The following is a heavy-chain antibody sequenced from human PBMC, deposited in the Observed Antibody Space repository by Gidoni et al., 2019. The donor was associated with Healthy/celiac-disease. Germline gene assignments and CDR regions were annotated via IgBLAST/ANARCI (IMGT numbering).Heavy chain of an antibody. CDR1: GFTVSSNY. J-gene: IGHJ3*02. D-gene: IGHD2-2*01. CDR2: IYSGGST. V-gene: IGHV3-53*01. CDR3: ASGHLMDQNAFDI. Sequence: EVQLVESGGGLIQPGGSLRLSCAASGFTVSSNYMSWVRQAPGKGLEWVSVIYSGGSTYYADSVKGRFTISRDNSKNTLYLQMNSLRAEDTAVYYCASGHLMDQNAFDIWGQGTMVTVSS.